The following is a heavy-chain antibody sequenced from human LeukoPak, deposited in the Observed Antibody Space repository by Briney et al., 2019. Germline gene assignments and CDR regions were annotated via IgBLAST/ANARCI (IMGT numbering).Heavy chain of an antibody. D-gene: IGHD1-14*01. J-gene: IGHJ4*02. CDR1: GYTFTNYG. CDR2: ISANNGEI. CDR3: ARVPPSAHQVFSSDY. V-gene: IGHV1-18*04. Sequence: ASVMVSCKASGYTFTNYGISWVRQAPGQGLDWMSWISANNGEIRYAQNFQARVTMTTDTSTTTAYMELRSLRSDDTAVYYCARVPPSAHQVFSSDYWGQGTQVTVSS.